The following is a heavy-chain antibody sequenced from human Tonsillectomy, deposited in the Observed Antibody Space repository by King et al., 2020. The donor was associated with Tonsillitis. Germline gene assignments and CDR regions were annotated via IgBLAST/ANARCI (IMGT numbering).Heavy chain of an antibody. CDR1: GFTFSSYA. CDR3: ARGGLADY. J-gene: IGHJ4*02. D-gene: IGHD3-16*01. V-gene: IGHV3-64*01. CDR2: FVVNGGST. Sequence: QLVQSGGGLVQPGGSLRLSCAASGFTFSSYAMHWVRQAPGKGLEYVSAFVVNGGSTPYSNSVRGRLTISRDNSKNTLYLQMGSLRAEDMAVYYCARGGLADYWGQGTLVTVSS.